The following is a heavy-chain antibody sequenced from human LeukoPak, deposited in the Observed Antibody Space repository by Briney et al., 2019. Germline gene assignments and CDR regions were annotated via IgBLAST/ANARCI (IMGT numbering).Heavy chain of an antibody. V-gene: IGHV1-69*13. CDR2: IIPIFGTA. CDR3: ARDHCSGGSCFYYFDY. Sequence: PGASVKVSCKASGGTYSSYAISWVRQDPGQGLEWMGGIIPIFGTANYAQKFQGRVTITADESTSTAYMELSSLRSEDTAVYYCARDHCSGGSCFYYFDYWGQGTLVTVSS. D-gene: IGHD2-15*01. J-gene: IGHJ4*02. CDR1: GGTYSSYA.